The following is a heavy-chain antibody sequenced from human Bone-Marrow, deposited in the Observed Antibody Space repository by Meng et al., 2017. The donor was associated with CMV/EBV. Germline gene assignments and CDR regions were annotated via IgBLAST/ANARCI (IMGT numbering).Heavy chain of an antibody. CDR2: INPDRGGT. V-gene: IGHV1-2*02. J-gene: IGHJ6*02. CDR1: GYAFTVYH. Sequence: ASVKVSCKASGYAFTVYHMHWVRQAPGQGLEWMGWINPDRGGTKYAQKFQGRVTMTRDTPISTAYMELRSLRSDDTAVYYCARTRIEVEPDGRKIKYYNYGMDVWGQGTTVTVSS. D-gene: IGHD2-2*01. CDR3: ARTRIEVEPDGRKIKYYNYGMDV.